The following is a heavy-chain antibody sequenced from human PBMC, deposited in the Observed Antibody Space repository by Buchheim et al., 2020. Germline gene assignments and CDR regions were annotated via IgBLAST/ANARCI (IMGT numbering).Heavy chain of an antibody. D-gene: IGHD3-22*01. CDR2: ISYDGSNK. J-gene: IGHJ5*02. V-gene: IGHV3-30-3*01. CDR1: GFTFSSYA. Sequence: QVQLVESGGGVVQPGRSLRLSCAASGFTFSSYAMHWVRQAPGKGLEWVAVISYDGSNKYYADSVKGRFTISRDNSKNTLYLQMNSLRAEDTAVYYCARERVSSGYYYRYNWFDPWGQGTL. CDR3: ARERVSSGYYYRYNWFDP.